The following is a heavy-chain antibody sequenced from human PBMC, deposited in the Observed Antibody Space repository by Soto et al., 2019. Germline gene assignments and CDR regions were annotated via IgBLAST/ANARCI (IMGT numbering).Heavy chain of an antibody. CDR2: ISYDGSNK. CDR1: VFTFSSYA. V-gene: IGHV3-30-3*01. J-gene: IGHJ4*02. Sequence: PGGSLRLSCAASVFTFSSYAMHLVRQAPGKGLEWVAVISYDGSNKYYADSVKGRFTISRDNSKNTLYLKMNSLRAEGTAVYYCARDGEQWLGTFDYWGQGTPVTVSS. D-gene: IGHD6-19*01. CDR3: ARDGEQWLGTFDY.